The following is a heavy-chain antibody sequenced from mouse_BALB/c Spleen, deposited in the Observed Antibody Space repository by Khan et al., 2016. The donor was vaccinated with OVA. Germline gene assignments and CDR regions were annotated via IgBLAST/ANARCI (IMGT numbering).Heavy chain of an antibody. CDR3: ARVYGGDVDY. D-gene: IGHD1-1*02. CDR2: ISYSGNT. V-gene: IGHV3-2*02. J-gene: IGHJ2*01. Sequence: EVQLQESGPGLVKPSQSLSLTCTVTGYSIASDYAWNWIRQFPGNKLEWMGFISYSGNTNYHPSLKSRISITRDTSKNQFFPQVNSVTSEDTATYYCARVYGGDVDYWGQGTTLTVSS. CDR1: GYSIASDYA.